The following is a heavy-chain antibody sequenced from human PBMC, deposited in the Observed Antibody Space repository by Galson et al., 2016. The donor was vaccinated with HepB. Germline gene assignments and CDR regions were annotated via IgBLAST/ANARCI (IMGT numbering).Heavy chain of an antibody. D-gene: IGHD2-2*01. CDR1: GFPFSSDW. Sequence: SLRLSCAASGFPFSSDWLSWVRQAPGKRLECVANIKQDGSEQYYVDSVKGRFTISRDNAKKSLYLQMNSLKIEDTAVYYCARVGYCSSTACRQAYDYWGQGTLVTVSS. V-gene: IGHV3-7*05. CDR2: IKQDGSEQ. CDR3: ARVGYCSSTACRQAYDY. J-gene: IGHJ4*02.